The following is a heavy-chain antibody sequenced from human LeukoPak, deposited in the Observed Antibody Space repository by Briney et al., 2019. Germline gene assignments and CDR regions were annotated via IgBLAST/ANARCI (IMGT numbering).Heavy chain of an antibody. D-gene: IGHD2-21*01. CDR1: GFTFSSYA. CDR3: FLFLRYVGY. CDR2: ISYDGSNK. Sequence: PGGSLRLPCAASGFTFSSYALHWLRQAPGKGLKGVAVISYDGSNKYYADSVKGRFTISRDNSKNTLYLQMNSVRAEDTARYYCFLFLRYVGYWGQGTMITVAS. J-gene: IGHJ4*02. V-gene: IGHV3-30*04.